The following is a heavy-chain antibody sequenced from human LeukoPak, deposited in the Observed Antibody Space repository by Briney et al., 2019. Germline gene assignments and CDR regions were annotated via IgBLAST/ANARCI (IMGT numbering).Heavy chain of an antibody. V-gene: IGHV1-18*01. J-gene: IGHJ6*02. CDR2: ISAYNGNT. CDR1: GYTFTSYG. D-gene: IGHD3-9*01. CDR3: ARDILRYFDWLSNAYGMDV. Sequence: ASVKVSCKASGYTFTSYGISWVQQAPGQGLEWMGWISAYNGNTNYAQKLQGRVTMTTDTSTSTAYMELRSLRSDDTAVYYCARDILRYFDWLSNAYGMDVWGQGTTVTVSS.